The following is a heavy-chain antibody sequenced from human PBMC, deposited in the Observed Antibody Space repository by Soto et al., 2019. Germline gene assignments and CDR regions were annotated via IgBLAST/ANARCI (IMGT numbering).Heavy chain of an antibody. CDR1: CYTFNSYF. CDR3: VRSAMAGDYYYYGMDV. D-gene: IGHD6-19*01. V-gene: IGHV1-18*01. CDR2: ISVYRGNT. Sequence: ASVKVSFKTSCYTFNSYFISLFLHAPLQGLELMGWISVYRGNTNYAQKFQGRVTMTTDTSTSTAYMELTSLRFDDTAVYYCVRSAMAGDYYYYGMDVWGQGTTVTVSS. J-gene: IGHJ6*02.